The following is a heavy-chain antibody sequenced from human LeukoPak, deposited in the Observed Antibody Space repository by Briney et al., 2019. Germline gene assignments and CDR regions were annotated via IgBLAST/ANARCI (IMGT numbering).Heavy chain of an antibody. CDR1: GFTFDDYG. D-gene: IGHD3-9*01. CDR3: ARGGRYDILTGYSFDY. Sequence: PGGSLRLSCAASGFTFDDYGMSWVRQAPGKGLEWVSGINWNGGSTGYADSVKGRFTISRDNAKNSLYLQMNSLRAEDTALYYCARGGRYDILTGYSFDYWGQGTLVTVSS. J-gene: IGHJ4*02. CDR2: INWNGGST. V-gene: IGHV3-20*04.